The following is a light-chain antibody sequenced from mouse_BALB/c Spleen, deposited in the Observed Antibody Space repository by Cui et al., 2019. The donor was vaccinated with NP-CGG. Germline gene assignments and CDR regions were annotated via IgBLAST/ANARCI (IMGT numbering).Light chain of an antibody. CDR2: GTN. Sequence: QAVVTQDSALTTSPGETVTLTSRSSTGAATTSNYANWVQEKPDHLFTGLIGGTNNRAPGVAARFSGSLIGDKAALTSTGAQTEDEAIYFCALWYSNHWVFGGGTKLTVL. V-gene: IGLV1*02. J-gene: IGLJ1*01. CDR3: ALWYSNHWV. CDR1: TGAATTSNY.